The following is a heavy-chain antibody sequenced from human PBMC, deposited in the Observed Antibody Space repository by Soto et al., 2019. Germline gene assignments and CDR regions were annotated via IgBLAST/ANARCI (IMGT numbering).Heavy chain of an antibody. CDR1: GYTFTSYY. Sequence: QVQLVQSGAEVKKPGASVKVSCKASGYTFTSYYMHWVRQAPGQGLEWMGIINPSGGSTSYAQKFQGRVTMTRDTSTSTVYMELSSLRSEDTAVYYCARDLTVSGYSSGRGPGYYFDYWGQGTLVTVSS. D-gene: IGHD6-19*01. V-gene: IGHV1-46*01. CDR2: INPSGGST. J-gene: IGHJ4*02. CDR3: ARDLTVSGYSSGRGPGYYFDY.